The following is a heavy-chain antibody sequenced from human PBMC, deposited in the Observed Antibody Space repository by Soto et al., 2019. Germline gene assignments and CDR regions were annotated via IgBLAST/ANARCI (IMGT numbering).Heavy chain of an antibody. J-gene: IGHJ6*02. CDR1: GFTFSSYG. CDR3: ARDYDSSGYYPYYYYYGMDV. V-gene: IGHV3-33*01. D-gene: IGHD3-22*01. Sequence: QVQLVESGGGVVQPGRSLRLSCAASGFTFSSYGMHWVRQAPGKGLEWVAVIWYDGSNKYYADSVKGRFTISRDNSKNTLYLQMNSLRAEDTAVYYCARDYDSSGYYPYYYYYGMDVWGQGTTVTVSS. CDR2: IWYDGSNK.